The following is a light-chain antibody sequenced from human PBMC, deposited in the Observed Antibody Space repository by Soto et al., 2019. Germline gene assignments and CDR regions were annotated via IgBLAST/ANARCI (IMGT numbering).Light chain of an antibody. CDR3: QHYNDWPLT. CDR2: VAS. V-gene: IGKV3-15*01. CDR1: QSVDSN. J-gene: IGKJ4*01. Sequence: EIVMTQSPATLSVSPGERATLSCRASQSVDSNLAWYQQKPGQAPRLLIYVASTRATVVPARFSGSGSGTEFTLTISSLQSEDFAVYYCQHYNDWPLTFGGGTKVEIK.